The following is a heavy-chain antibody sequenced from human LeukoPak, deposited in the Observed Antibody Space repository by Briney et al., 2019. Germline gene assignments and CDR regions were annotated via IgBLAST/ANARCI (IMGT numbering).Heavy chain of an antibody. CDR3: ARDLFGELSHSLYFQH. V-gene: IGHV4-39*07. D-gene: IGHD3-10*01. CDR2: IYYNGIT. CDR1: GGSISSSSYY. J-gene: IGHJ1*01. Sequence: PSETLSLTCTVSGGSISSSSYYWGWIRQPPGKGLEWIGNIYYNGITYYNPSLGSRVTISIGTSKNKFSLKLRSVTAADTAVYYCARDLFGELSHSLYFQHWGQGALVTVSS.